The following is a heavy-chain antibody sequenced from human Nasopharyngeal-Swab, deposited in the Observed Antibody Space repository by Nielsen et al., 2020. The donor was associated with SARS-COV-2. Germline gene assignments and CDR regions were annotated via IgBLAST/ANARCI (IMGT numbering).Heavy chain of an antibody. V-gene: IGHV4-4*02. CDR2: IYYSGST. CDR3: ARANFWAGFAMDV. CDR1: GDSIRSSHW. J-gene: IGHJ6*02. D-gene: IGHD3/OR15-3a*01. Sequence: SETLSLTCAVSGDSIRSSHWWSWVRQPPGKGLEWIGEIYYSGSTNYKTSLESRATISVDKSKNHFPLKLTSVTAADTAVYYCARANFWAGFAMDVWGQGTTVT.